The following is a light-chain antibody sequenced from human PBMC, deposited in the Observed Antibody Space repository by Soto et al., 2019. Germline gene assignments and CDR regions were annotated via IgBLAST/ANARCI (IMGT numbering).Light chain of an antibody. J-gene: IGKJ1*01. CDR2: GAS. CDR1: QSIDRK. Sequence: IVMTQSPATLSVSPGERATLSCRASQSIDRKLAWYQQRPGQAPRLLIYGASTRATGIPARFSGSGSGTDVTHTISGLQSEDFGVFYCQQYHSWRTFGQGINVEIK. CDR3: QQYHSWRT. V-gene: IGKV3-15*01.